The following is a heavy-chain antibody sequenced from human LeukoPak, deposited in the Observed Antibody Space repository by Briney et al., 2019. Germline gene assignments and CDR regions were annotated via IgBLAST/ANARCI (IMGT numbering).Heavy chain of an antibody. Sequence: EASVKVSCKASGYTFTSYDINWVRQATGQGLEWMGWMNPNSGNTGYAQKFQERVTITRDMSTSTAYMELSSLRSEDTAVYYCAAGFYGGNLGYWGQGTLVTVSS. J-gene: IGHJ4*02. CDR3: AAGFYGGNLGY. CDR1: GYTFTSYD. CDR2: MNPNSGNT. V-gene: IGHV1-8*03. D-gene: IGHD4-23*01.